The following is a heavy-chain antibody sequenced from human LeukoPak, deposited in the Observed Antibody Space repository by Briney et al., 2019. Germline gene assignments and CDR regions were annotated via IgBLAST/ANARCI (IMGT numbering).Heavy chain of an antibody. CDR2: INSDGSST. V-gene: IGHV3-74*01. J-gene: IGHJ4*02. CDR3: ARGDGRWFTIFGVVNTIDY. CDR1: GFTFSSYW. D-gene: IGHD3-3*01. Sequence: GGSLRLSCAASGFTFSSYWMPWVRQAPGKGLVWVSRINSDGSSTSYADSVKGRFTISRDNSKNTLYLQMNSLRAEDTAVYYCARGDGRWFTIFGVVNTIDYWGQGTLVTVSS.